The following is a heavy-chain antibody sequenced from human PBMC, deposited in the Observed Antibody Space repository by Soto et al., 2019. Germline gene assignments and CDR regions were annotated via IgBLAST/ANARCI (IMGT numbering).Heavy chain of an antibody. CDR1: GFTFSSYA. CDR2: ISCSGGST. Sequence: EVQLLESGGGLVQPGGSLRLSCAASGFTFSSYAMSWVRQAPGKGLEWVSAISCSGGSTYYADSVKGRFTISRNNSTTTLYLRMTSLRAEDTAVYYCARRPRSNKSDNWFDPWGQGTLVTVSA. CDR3: ARRPRSNKSDNWFDP. J-gene: IGHJ5*02. V-gene: IGHV3-23*01. D-gene: IGHD3-10*01.